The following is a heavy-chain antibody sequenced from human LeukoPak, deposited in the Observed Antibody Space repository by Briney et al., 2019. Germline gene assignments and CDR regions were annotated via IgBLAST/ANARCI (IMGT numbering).Heavy chain of an antibody. D-gene: IGHD1-26*01. V-gene: IGHV3-23*01. Sequence: GGSLRLSCAASRFTFSSSAMTWVRQASGKGLEWVSAISNSGGDTIYTDSVKGRFTISRDNSKNTLYLQMDSLRAEDSAVYYCAKGGSYAPLDSWGQGTLVTVSS. CDR2: ISNSGGDT. CDR1: RFTFSSSA. CDR3: AKGGSYAPLDS. J-gene: IGHJ4*02.